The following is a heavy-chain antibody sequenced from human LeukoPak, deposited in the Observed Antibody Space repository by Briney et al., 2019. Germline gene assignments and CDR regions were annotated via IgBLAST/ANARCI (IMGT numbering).Heavy chain of an antibody. CDR3: ARGGPHYLARLDPFDF. J-gene: IGHJ4*02. CDR1: GGSISSYL. D-gene: IGHD6-25*01. V-gene: IGHV4-59*12. CDR2: IYYSGST. Sequence: SETLSLTCTVSGGSISSYLWSWIRQPPGKGLEWIGYIYYSGSTNYNPSLKSRVTISVDTSKNQFSLKLSSVTAADTAVYYCARGGPHYLARLDPFDFWGQGTLVTVSS.